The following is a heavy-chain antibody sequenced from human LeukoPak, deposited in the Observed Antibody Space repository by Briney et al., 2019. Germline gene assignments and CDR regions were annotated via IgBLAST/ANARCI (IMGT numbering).Heavy chain of an antibody. Sequence: ASVKVSCKASGYTFTGYYMHWVRQAPGQGLERMGWINPNSGGTNYAQKFQGRVTMTRDTSISTAYMELSRLRSDDTAVYYCAREYRHDIRFDPWGQGTLVTVSS. CDR1: GYTFTGYY. V-gene: IGHV1-2*02. CDR2: INPNSGGT. CDR3: AREYRHDIRFDP. J-gene: IGHJ5*02. D-gene: IGHD3-9*01.